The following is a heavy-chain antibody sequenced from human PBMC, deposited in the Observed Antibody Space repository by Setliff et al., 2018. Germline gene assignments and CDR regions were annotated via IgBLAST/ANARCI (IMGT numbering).Heavy chain of an antibody. CDR1: GFSFSNYA. V-gene: IGHV3-21*01. D-gene: IGHD5-18*01. J-gene: IGHJ5*01. CDR3: ARSPGWIPWFDS. Sequence: PGESLKISCEASGFSFSNYAMNWVRQAPGKGLEWVASFSSRNDYIYHADSVKGRFTISRDNAKTSLNLQMDSLRVEDTAVYFCARSPGWIPWFDSWGQGTLVTVSS. CDR2: FSSRNDYI.